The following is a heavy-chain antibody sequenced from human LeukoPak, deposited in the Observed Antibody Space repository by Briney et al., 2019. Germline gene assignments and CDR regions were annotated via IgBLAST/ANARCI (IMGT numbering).Heavy chain of an antibody. CDR1: GFTFSNYA. CDR2: ISGSGGST. CDR3: AKDRLLNCRGDCYIFDY. Sequence: GGSLRLSCAASGFTFSNYAMTWVRQAPGKGLEWVSVISGSGGSTYYADSVKGRFTISRDNSKNTLYLQLNGLRTEDTALYYCAKDRLLNCRGDCYIFDYWGQATLVTVSS. V-gene: IGHV3-23*01. D-gene: IGHD2-21*02. J-gene: IGHJ4*02.